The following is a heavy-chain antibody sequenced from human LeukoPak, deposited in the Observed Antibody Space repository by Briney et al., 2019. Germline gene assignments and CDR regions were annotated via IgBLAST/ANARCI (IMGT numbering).Heavy chain of an antibody. CDR3: ARSEGYSSGWALALFWFDP. CDR1: GGSISSGGSY. V-gene: IGHV4-31*03. D-gene: IGHD6-19*01. CDR2: IYYSGST. J-gene: IGHJ5*02. Sequence: SETLSLTCTVSGGSISSGGSYWSWIRQHPGKGLEWIGYIYYSGSTYYNPSLKSRVTISVDTSKNQFSLKLSSVTAADTAVYYCARSEGYSSGWALALFWFDPWGQGTLVTVSS.